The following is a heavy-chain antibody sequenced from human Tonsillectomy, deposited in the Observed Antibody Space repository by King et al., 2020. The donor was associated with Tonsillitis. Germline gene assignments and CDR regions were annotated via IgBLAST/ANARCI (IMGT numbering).Heavy chain of an antibody. J-gene: IGHJ6*02. D-gene: IGHD2-2*01. V-gene: IGHV4-59*01. CDR2: IYYSGST. CDR1: GGSISSYY. Sequence: QLQESGPGLVKPSETLSLTCTVSGGSISSYYWSWIRQPPGKGLEWIGYIYYSGSTNYNPSLKSRVTISVDTSKNQFSLKLSSVTAADTAVYYCASSVPAAIDYYYGMDVWVQGTTVTVSS. CDR3: ASSVPAAIDYYYGMDV.